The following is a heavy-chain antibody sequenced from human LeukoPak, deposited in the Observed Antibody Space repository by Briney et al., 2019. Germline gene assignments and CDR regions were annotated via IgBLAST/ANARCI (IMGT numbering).Heavy chain of an antibody. J-gene: IGHJ4*02. Sequence: GASVKVSCKASGYTFTSYYMHWVRQAPGQGLEWMGIINPSGGSTSYAQKFQGRVTMTRDTSTSTVYMELSSLRSEDTAVYYCARALWVTTRAPNLFDYWGQGTLVTVSS. V-gene: IGHV1-46*01. CDR1: GYTFTSYY. CDR2: INPSGGST. D-gene: IGHD4-17*01. CDR3: ARALWVTTRAPNLFDY.